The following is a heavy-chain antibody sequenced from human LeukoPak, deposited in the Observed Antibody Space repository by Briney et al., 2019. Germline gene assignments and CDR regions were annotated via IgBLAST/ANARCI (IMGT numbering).Heavy chain of an antibody. V-gene: IGHV1-69*06. CDR2: IIPIFGTA. J-gene: IGHJ4*02. CDR3: ARDRRNYYGSGSYYNLDY. Sequence: SVKVACKASGRTFSSYAISWVRQAPGQGLEWIGGIIPIFGTANYAQKFQGRVTITADKSTSTAYMEMSSLRSEDTAVYYCARDRRNYYGSGSYYNLDYWGQGTLVTVSS. D-gene: IGHD3-10*01. CDR1: GRTFSSYA.